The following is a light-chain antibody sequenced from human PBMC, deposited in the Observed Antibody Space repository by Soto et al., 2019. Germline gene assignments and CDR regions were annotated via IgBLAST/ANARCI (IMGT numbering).Light chain of an antibody. CDR3: AAWDDRRTAHF. J-gene: IGLJ2*01. CDR2: INN. Sequence: QSVLTQPPSASGTPGQRVTMSCSGSSSNIGGRTVNWYQQLPGTAPRLLIFINNQRPSWMPDRCSGSKSGTSASLAITGLKSEDEADYYCAAWDDRRTAHFFGVGTKLTV. CDR1: SSNIGGRT. V-gene: IGLV1-44*01.